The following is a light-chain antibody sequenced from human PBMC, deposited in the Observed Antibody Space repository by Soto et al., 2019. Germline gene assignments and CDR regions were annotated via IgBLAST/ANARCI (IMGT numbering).Light chain of an antibody. CDR3: QTWDTGRGV. Sequence: QPVLTQSPSPSASLGASVKLTCTLSSGHSSYAIAWHQQQPEKGPRYLVRLNSDGSHSKGDGIPDRFLGSSSGAERYLTISSLQSEDEADYYCQTWDTGRGVFGGGTKVTVL. J-gene: IGLJ2*01. CDR1: SGHSSYA. CDR2: LNSDGSH. V-gene: IGLV4-69*01.